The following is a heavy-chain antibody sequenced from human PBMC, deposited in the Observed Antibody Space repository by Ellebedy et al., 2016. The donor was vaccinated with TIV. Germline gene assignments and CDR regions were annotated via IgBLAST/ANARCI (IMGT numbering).Heavy chain of an antibody. CDR1: GFTFSSYW. CDR2: INSDGSST. CDR3: AREEYYHGSGVEH. D-gene: IGHD3-10*01. Sequence: GESLKISCAPSGFTFSSYWMHWVRQAPGKGLVWVSRINSDGSSTSYADSVKGRFTISRDNAKNTLYLQMNSLRAEDTAVYYCAREEYYHGSGVEHWGQGTLVTVSS. V-gene: IGHV3-74*01. J-gene: IGHJ1*01.